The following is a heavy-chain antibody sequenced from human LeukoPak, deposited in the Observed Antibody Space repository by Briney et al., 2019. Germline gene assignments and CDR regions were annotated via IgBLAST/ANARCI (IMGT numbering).Heavy chain of an antibody. D-gene: IGHD3-9*01. J-gene: IGHJ6*03. CDR2: IKQDGSEK. CDR1: GFTFSSYW. Sequence: PGGSLRLSCAASGFTFSSYWMSWVRQAPGKGLEWVANIKQDGSEKYYVDSVKGRFTIARDNAKNSLYLQMNSLRAEDTAVYYCARDFPAYDILTGWYYYYYMDVWGKGTTVTVSS. CDR3: ARDFPAYDILTGWYYYYYMDV. V-gene: IGHV3-7*01.